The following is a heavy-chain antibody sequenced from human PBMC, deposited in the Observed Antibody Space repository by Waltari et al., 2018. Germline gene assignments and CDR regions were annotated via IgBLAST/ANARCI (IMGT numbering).Heavy chain of an antibody. J-gene: IGHJ4*02. V-gene: IGHV3-23*01. Sequence: EVQLLASGGRLVQPGGPLSPSCAPSGFPFPRHPLSWVRQAPGKGLEWVSAISGSGGSTYYADSVKGRFTISRDNSKNTLYLQMNSLRAEDTAVYYCAKEAVADDYWGQGTLVTVSS. D-gene: IGHD6-19*01. CDR2: ISGSGGST. CDR3: AKEAVADDY. CDR1: GFPFPRHP.